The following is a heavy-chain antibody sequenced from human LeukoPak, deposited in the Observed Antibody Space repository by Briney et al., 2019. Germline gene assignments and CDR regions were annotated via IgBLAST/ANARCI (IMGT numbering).Heavy chain of an antibody. J-gene: IGHJ3*02. V-gene: IGHV1-24*01. D-gene: IGHD6-13*01. CDR1: GYTLTELS. Sequence: ASVKVSCKVSGYTLTELSMHWVRQAPGKGLEWMGGFDPEDGETIYAQKFQGRVTMTEDTSTDTAYMELSSLRSEDTAVYYCATDLTKMDSSSWYLAFDTWGQGTMVTVSS. CDR3: ATDLTKMDSSSWYLAFDT. CDR2: FDPEDGET.